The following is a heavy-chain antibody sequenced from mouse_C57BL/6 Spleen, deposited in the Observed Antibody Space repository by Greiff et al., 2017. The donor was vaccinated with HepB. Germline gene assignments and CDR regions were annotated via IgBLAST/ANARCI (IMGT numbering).Heavy chain of an antibody. CDR1: GFTFSSYA. V-gene: IGHV5-4*03. CDR2: ISDGGSYT. J-gene: IGHJ1*03. D-gene: IGHD1-1*02. CDR3: ARARGSYSWDFDV. Sequence: EVKLMESGGGLVKPGGSLKLSCAASGFTFSSYAMSWVRQTPEKRLEWVATISDGGSYTYYPDNVKGRFTISRDNAKNNLYLQLSHLKSEDTAMYYCARARGSYSWDFDVWGTGTTVTVSS.